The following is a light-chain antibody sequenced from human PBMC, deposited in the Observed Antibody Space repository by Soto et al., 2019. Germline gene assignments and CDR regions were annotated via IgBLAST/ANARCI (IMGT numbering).Light chain of an antibody. J-gene: IGKJ2*01. CDR1: QSVSSSY. Sequence: ESVLTQSPGTLSLSPGERATLACRASQSVSSSYLAWHQQKTGQAPRLLIYDASSRATGIPDRFSGSGSGTDFTLTISRLEPEDFAVYYCQQYGSSPYTFGQGTKLEIK. CDR3: QQYGSSPYT. V-gene: IGKV3-20*01. CDR2: DAS.